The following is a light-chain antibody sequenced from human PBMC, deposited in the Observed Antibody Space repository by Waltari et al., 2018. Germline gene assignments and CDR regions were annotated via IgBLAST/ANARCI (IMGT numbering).Light chain of an antibody. CDR1: NGIGGNYDF. CDR3: CSYVQKDIWL. Sequence: QSALTQPASVSGAPGQSITISCSAVNGIGGNYDFVSWYHHHPGKVPKRLIYDVIKRPPYISDRFTGSKSGHPASLSIPGLQADDEADYYCCSYVQKDIWLFGRGTKVTVL. J-gene: IGLJ3*02. CDR2: DVI. V-gene: IGLV2-23*02.